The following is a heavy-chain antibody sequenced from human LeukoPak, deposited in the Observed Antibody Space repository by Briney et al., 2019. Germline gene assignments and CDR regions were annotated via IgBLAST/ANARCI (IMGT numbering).Heavy chain of an antibody. CDR3: ARDSIAARPSGDTGGYLDY. Sequence: ASVKVSCKASGYTFTSYGISWVRQAPGQGLEWMGWISAYNGNTNYAQKLQGRVTMTTDTSTSTAYMELRSLRSDDTAVYYCARDSIAARPSGDTGGYLDYWGQGTLVTVSS. V-gene: IGHV1-18*01. J-gene: IGHJ4*02. CDR2: ISAYNGNT. D-gene: IGHD6-6*01. CDR1: GYTFTSYG.